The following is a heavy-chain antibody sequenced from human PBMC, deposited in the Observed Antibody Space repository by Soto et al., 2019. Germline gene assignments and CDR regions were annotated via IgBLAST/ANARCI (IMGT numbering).Heavy chain of an antibody. CDR3: ARDDVLCDGGRCYGVPLDV. CDR1: GFTFTSSA. CDR2: IVVGSGNT. Sequence: GASVKVSCKASGFTFTSSAVQWVRQARGQRLEWIGWIVVGSGNTNYAQKFQERVTITRDMSTRTAYMELSSLRSEDTAVYYCARDDVLCDGGRCYGVPLDVWGKGSTVTVSS. D-gene: IGHD2-15*01. J-gene: IGHJ6*04. V-gene: IGHV1-58*01.